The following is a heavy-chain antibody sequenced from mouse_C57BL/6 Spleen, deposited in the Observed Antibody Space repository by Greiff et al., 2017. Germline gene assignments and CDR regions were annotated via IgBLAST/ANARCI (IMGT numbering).Heavy chain of an antibody. Sequence: QVQLQQPGAELVKPGASVKMSCKASGYTFTSYWITWVKQRPGQGLAWIGDIYPGSGSTNYNEKFKSKATLTVDTSSSTAYMQLSSLTSEDAAGYYCARQGRGMDYWGQGTSVTVSS. CDR2: IYPGSGST. CDR3: ARQGRGMDY. V-gene: IGHV1-55*01. J-gene: IGHJ4*01. CDR1: GYTFTSYW. D-gene: IGHD3-3*01.